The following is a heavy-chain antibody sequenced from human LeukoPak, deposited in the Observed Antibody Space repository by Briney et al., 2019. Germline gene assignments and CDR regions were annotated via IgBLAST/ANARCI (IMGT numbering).Heavy chain of an antibody. CDR3: ARDKKSGESSEIDY. CDR1: GFTFSNYW. CDR2: INRDGSTT. V-gene: IGHV3-74*03. J-gene: IGHJ4*02. D-gene: IGHD3-10*01. Sequence: SGGSLRLSCAASGFTFSNYWVHWVRQAPGKGLVWVSRINRDGSTTKYADSVKGRFTVSRDNAKNTLNLQMNSLRAEDTAVYYCARDKKSGESSEIDYWGQGTLVTVSS.